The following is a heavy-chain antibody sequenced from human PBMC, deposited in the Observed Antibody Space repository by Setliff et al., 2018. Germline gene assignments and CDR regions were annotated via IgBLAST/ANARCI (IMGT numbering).Heavy chain of an antibody. Sequence: SETLSLTCAVSGFSISSGYYWGWIRQAPGKGLEWIGSVYHDGRTNYSPSLKSRLIISVGTSNNQFSLKLDSVTAADTAMYFCATVGSPVAGDDAFDVWGQGTMVTVSS. V-gene: IGHV4-38-2*01. CDR1: GFSISSGYY. CDR2: VYHDGRT. J-gene: IGHJ3*01. CDR3: ATVGSPVAGDDAFDV. D-gene: IGHD6-19*01.